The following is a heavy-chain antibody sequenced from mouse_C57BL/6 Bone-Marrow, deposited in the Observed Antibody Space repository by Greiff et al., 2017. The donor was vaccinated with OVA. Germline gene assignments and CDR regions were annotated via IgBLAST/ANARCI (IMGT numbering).Heavy chain of an antibody. D-gene: IGHD1-1*01. V-gene: IGHV1-69*01. CDR1: GYTFTSYW. J-gene: IGHJ4*01. CDR2: IDTSDSYT. CDR3: ARYSGSSYYAMDY. Sequence: QVQLQQPGAELVMPGASVKLSCKASGYTFTSYWMHWVKQRPGQGLEWIGEIDTSDSYTNYNQKFKGKSTLTVDKSSSTAYMQLSSLTSEDSAVYYCARYSGSSYYAMDYWGQGTSVTVSS.